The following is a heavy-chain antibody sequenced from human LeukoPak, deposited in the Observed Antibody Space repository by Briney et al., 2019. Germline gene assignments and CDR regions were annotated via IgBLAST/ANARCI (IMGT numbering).Heavy chain of an antibody. V-gene: IGHV3-30*04. CDR3: AKDLRWIRLSGADY. CDR1: GFTFSSYA. CDR2: ISYDGSNK. J-gene: IGHJ4*02. D-gene: IGHD5-18*01. Sequence: GGSLRLSCAASGFTFSSYAMHWVRQAPGKGLEWVAVISYDGSNKYYADSVKGRFTISRDNSKNTLYLQMNSLRAEDTAVYYCAKDLRWIRLSGADYWGQGTLVTVSS.